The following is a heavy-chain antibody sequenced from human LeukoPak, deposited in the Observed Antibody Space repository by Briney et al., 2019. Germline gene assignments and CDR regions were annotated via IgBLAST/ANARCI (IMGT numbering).Heavy chain of an antibody. V-gene: IGHV3-72*01. CDR3: ATGDDEYSGSYGLDY. Sequence: GGSLRLSCAASGFTFSDHYMDWVRQAPGKGLEWVGRTRNKANSYTTEYAASVKGRFTISRDDSKNSLYLQMNSLKTEDTAVYYCATGDDEYSGSYGLDYWGQGTLVTVSS. J-gene: IGHJ4*02. CDR2: TRNKANSYTT. D-gene: IGHD1-26*01. CDR1: GFTFSDHY.